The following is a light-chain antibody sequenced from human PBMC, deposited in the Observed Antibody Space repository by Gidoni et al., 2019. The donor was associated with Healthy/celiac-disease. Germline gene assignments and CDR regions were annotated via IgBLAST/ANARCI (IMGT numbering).Light chain of an antibody. J-gene: IGKJ1*01. V-gene: IGKV1-5*03. CDR3: QQYNSYFR. CDR1: QSISSW. Sequence: DIQMTQSPSTLSASVGDRVTITCRASQSISSWLAWYQQKPGKAAKLLIYKASSLESGVPSRFSGSGSGTEFTLTISSLQPDEFATYYGQQYNSYFRFGQGTKVEIK. CDR2: KAS.